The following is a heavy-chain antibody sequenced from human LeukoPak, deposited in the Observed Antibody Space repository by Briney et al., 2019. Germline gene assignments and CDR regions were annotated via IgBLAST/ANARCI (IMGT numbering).Heavy chain of an antibody. CDR1: GFTFSTYS. CDR2: IYPNGGST. V-gene: IGHV3-23*01. Sequence: PGGSLRLSCAASGFTFSTYSMTWVRQGPGKGLEWVSSIYPNGGSTFYADSVKGRFTISRDNSKNTLYLQMSSLRTEDTAIYYCTKDVAPDSGWDLDYWGQGTLVTVSS. CDR3: TKDVAPDSGWDLDY. D-gene: IGHD6-19*01. J-gene: IGHJ4*02.